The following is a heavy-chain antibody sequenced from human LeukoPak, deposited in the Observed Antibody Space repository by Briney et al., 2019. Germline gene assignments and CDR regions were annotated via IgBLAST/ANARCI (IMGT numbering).Heavy chain of an antibody. J-gene: IGHJ4*02. CDR3: ASTPTGVVVTATSWYYFDY. CDR1: GGSISGYF. CDR2: IHYSGST. V-gene: IGHV4-59*08. Sequence: SETLSLTCTVSGGSISGYFWSWIRQPPGKGLEWIGYIHYSGSTNYNPSLNSRVTISVDTSKNQFSLKLSSVTAADTAVYYCASTPTGVVVTATSWYYFDYWGQGTLVTVSS. D-gene: IGHD2-21*02.